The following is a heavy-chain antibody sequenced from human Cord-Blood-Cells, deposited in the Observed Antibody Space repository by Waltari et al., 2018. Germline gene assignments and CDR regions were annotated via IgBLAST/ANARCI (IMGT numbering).Heavy chain of an antibody. J-gene: IGHJ6*02. V-gene: IGHV4-34*01. CDR2: INHSGST. D-gene: IGHD2-15*01. CDR3: ARVRIEGDYGMDV. CDR1: GGSFSGYY. Sequence: QVQLQQWGAGLLKPSETLSLTCAVYGGSFSGYYWSWIRQPPGKGLEWIGEINHSGSTNYNPSLKSRVTISVDTSKNQFSLKLSSVTAADTAVYYCARVRIEGDYGMDVWGQGTTVTVSS.